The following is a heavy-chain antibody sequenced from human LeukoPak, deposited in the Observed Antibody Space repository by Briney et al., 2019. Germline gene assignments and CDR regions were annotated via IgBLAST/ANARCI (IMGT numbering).Heavy chain of an antibody. J-gene: IGHJ4*02. CDR1: GFTFSSYG. CDR2: IRYDGSNK. D-gene: IGHD3-3*01. V-gene: IGHV3-30*02. Sequence: GGSLRLSCAASGFTFSSYGMHWVRQAPGKGLEWVAFIRYDGSNKYYADSVKGRFTISRDDSKNTLDLQMNSLRAEDTAVYYCAKQYGVVKGPFDYWGQGTLVTVSS. CDR3: AKQYGVVKGPFDY.